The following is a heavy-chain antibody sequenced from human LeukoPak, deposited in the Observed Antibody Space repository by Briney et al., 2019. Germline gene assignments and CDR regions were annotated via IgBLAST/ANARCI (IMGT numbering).Heavy chain of an antibody. CDR2: IYHSGST. D-gene: IGHD3-10*01. Sequence: SETLSLTCSVSGYSISSGYYWGWIRQPPGKGLEWIGNIYHSGSTYYNPSLKSRVTISVDTSKNQFSLRLNSVTAADTAVYYCAREKGLWYGDDAFDIWGQGTMVIVSS. J-gene: IGHJ3*02. CDR1: GYSISSGYY. V-gene: IGHV4-38-2*02. CDR3: AREKGLWYGDDAFDI.